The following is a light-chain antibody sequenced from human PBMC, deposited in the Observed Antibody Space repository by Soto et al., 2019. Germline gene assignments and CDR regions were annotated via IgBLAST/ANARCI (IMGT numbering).Light chain of an antibody. Sequence: DVVMTQSPLSLPVTLGQPASISCRSTQSLVHSDGIAYFSWFQQRPGRSPRXLIYKVSNRDSGVPARFSGSGSGTDFALKISRVEAEDVGVYYCMQGTHWPITFGQGTRLEIK. CDR1: QSLVHSDGIAY. CDR3: MQGTHWPIT. V-gene: IGKV2-30*02. J-gene: IGKJ5*01. CDR2: KVS.